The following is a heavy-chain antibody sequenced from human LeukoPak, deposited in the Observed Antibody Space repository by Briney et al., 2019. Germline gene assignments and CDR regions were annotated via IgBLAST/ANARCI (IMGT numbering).Heavy chain of an antibody. J-gene: IGHJ4*02. D-gene: IGHD4/OR15-4a*01. V-gene: IGHV3-23*01. CDR1: GFTFSSSA. Sequence: PGGSLRLSCAASGFTFSSSAMSWVRQAPGKGLEWVSAISGSGGSTYYADSVKGRFTISRDNSKNTLYLQMNSLRAEDTAVYYCAKTPYGGTVGYFDYWGQGTLVTVSS. CDR3: AKTPYGGTVGYFDY. CDR2: ISGSGGST.